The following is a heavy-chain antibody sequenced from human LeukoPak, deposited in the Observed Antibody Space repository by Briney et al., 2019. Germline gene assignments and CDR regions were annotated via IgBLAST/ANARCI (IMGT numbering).Heavy chain of an antibody. J-gene: IGHJ4*02. CDR3: AKARVWFGEFPFDY. V-gene: IGHV3-9*01. CDR2: ISWHSVSI. D-gene: IGHD3-10*01. CDR1: GFTFDDFA. Sequence: GGSLRLSCAASGFTFDDFAMHWVRQAPGKGLEWVSGISWHSVSIGYADSVKGRFTISRDNAKNSLYLQMNSLRAEDTAVYYCAKARVWFGEFPFDYWGQGTLVTVSS.